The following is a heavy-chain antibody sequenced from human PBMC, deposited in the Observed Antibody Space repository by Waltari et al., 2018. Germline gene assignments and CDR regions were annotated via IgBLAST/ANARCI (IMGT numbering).Heavy chain of an antibody. CDR1: GYSISSGYY. D-gene: IGHD6-13*01. CDR2: IYHSGST. V-gene: IGHV4-38-2*01. CDR3: ARVDGSRASGLDY. J-gene: IGHJ4*02. Sequence: QVQLQESGPGLVKPSETLSLTCPVSGYSISSGYYWGWIRQPPGKGLEWIGSIYHSGSTYYNPSLKSRVTISVDTSKNQFSLKLSSVTAADTAVYYCARVDGSRASGLDYWGQGTLVTVSS.